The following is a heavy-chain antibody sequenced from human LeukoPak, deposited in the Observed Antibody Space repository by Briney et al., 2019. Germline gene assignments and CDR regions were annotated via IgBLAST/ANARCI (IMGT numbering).Heavy chain of an antibody. CDR1: GGSISRGTYS. V-gene: IGHV4-30-2*01. CDR2: ISHSGNT. J-gene: IGHJ6*02. D-gene: IGHD5-18*01. Sequence: SETLFLTCAVSGGSISRGTYSWSWIRQPPGKGLEWIGYISHSGNTYYNPSLKSRVTISVDRSKNQFSLKLSSVTAADTAVYYCARDAGAQLWLGYYYYYGMDVWGQGTTVTVSS. CDR3: ARDAGAQLWLGYYYYYGMDV.